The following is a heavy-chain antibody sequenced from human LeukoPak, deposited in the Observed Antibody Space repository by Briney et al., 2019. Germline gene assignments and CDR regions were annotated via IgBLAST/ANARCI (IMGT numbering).Heavy chain of an antibody. J-gene: IGHJ4*02. CDR2: ISAYNGNA. Sequence: ASVKVSCKASGYTFTSYGISWVRQAPGQGLEWMGWISAYNGNANYAQKFQGRVTMTRDTSTSTVYMELSSLRSEDTAVYYCARVEFDDSSGYIDYWGQGTLVTVSS. D-gene: IGHD3-22*01. CDR3: ARVEFDDSSGYIDY. V-gene: IGHV1-18*01. CDR1: GYTFTSYG.